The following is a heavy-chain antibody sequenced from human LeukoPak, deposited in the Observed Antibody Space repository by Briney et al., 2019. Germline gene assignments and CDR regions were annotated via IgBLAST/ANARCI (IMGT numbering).Heavy chain of an antibody. CDR2: VIPIFGTA. V-gene: IGHV1-69*01. J-gene: IGHJ5*02. CDR3: ARSVTTSSWFDP. Sequence: GSSVKVSCKASGDTFSSYAISWVRQAPGQGLEWMGGVIPIFGTANYAQKFQGRVTITADESTSTAYMELSSLRSEDTAVYYCARSVTTSSWFDPWGQGTLVTVSS. CDR1: GDTFSSYA. D-gene: IGHD4-17*01.